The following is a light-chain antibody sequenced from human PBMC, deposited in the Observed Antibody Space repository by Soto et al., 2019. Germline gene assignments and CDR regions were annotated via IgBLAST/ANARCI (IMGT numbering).Light chain of an antibody. CDR3: QQRSNWPLT. Sequence: EIVLTQSPATLSLSPGERATLSCRASQSVSSYLAWYQQKPGQAPRLLIYDASNRGTGIPARFSGSGSGTDFTLTISILEPEDFAVYYCQQRSNWPLTFGGGTKVEIK. CDR2: DAS. CDR1: QSVSSY. V-gene: IGKV3-11*01. J-gene: IGKJ4*01.